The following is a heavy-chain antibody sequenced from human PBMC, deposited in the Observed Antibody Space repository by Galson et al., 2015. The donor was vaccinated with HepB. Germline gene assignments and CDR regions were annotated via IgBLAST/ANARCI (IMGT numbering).Heavy chain of an antibody. CDR1: GFSFNNSA. D-gene: IGHD2-15*01. V-gene: IGHV3-21*06. Sequence: SLRLSCAASGFSFNNSAMNWVRQAPGKGLEWVSSINSGSTSISYADSMKGRFTISRDNAKNSRYLQMNSLSVEDTAVYYCARGGGSYNVWGQGTLVTVSS. J-gene: IGHJ4*02. CDR2: INSGSTSI. CDR3: ARGGGSYNV.